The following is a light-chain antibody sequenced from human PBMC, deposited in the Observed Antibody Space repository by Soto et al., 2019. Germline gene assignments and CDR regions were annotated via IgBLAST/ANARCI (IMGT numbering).Light chain of an antibody. J-gene: IGKJ2*01. CDR1: RSLLSAPDNKYY. Sequence: DIVMAQSPDSLAVSLGERATINCKSSRSLLSAPDNKYYLGWYQRKPGQPPRLLIYWASTRELGVPDRFSGSGSGTDYTLTISSVKAEDVAVYYCQQYLDTPHFMHTFGQGTHVEI. V-gene: IGKV4-1*01. CDR3: QQYLDTPHFMHT. CDR2: WAS.